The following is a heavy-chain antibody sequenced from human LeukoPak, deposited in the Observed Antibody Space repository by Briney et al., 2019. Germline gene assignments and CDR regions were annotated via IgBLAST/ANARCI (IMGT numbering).Heavy chain of an antibody. Sequence: GGSLRLSCATSGFTFTDHYMSWIRQAPGKGLEWVSYISGSKTDTNYADSVKGRFTVSRDNAKNSDYLQMYSLTAEDTAVYYCVRNTRAPTYWGQGVLVTVSS. V-gene: IGHV3-11*06. CDR2: ISGSKTDT. CDR1: GFTFTDHY. CDR3: VRNTRAPTY. D-gene: IGHD2-2*02. J-gene: IGHJ4*02.